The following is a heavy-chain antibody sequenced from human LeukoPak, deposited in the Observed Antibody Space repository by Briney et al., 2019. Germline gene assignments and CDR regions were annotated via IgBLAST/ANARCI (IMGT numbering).Heavy chain of an antibody. V-gene: IGHV3-9*03. Sequence: GGSLRLSCAASGFTFDDYAMHWVRQAPGKGLEWVSGISWNSGSIGYADSVKGRFTISRDNAKNSLYLQMNSLRAEDMAVYYCAKKEGDDTNYWGQGTLVTVSS. J-gene: IGHJ4*02. CDR3: AKKEGDDTNY. CDR1: GFTFDDYA. CDR2: ISWNSGSI. D-gene: IGHD3-16*01.